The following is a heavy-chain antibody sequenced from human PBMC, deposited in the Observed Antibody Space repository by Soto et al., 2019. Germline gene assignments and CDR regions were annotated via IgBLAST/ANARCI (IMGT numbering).Heavy chain of an antibody. CDR1: GGSISSSSYY. Sequence: QLQLQESSPGLVKPSETLSLTCTVSGGSISSSSYYWGWIRQPPGKGLEWIGSIYYSGSTYYNPSLTSRVTISVDTSKNQFSLKLSSVTAADTAVYYCASDITMIVVAPIYYYYGMDVWGQGTTVTVSS. CDR3: ASDITMIVVAPIYYYYGMDV. V-gene: IGHV4-39*01. J-gene: IGHJ6*02. CDR2: IYYSGST. D-gene: IGHD3-22*01.